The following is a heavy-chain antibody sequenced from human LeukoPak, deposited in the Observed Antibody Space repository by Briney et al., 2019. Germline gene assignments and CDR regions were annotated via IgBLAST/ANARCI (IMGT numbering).Heavy chain of an antibody. J-gene: IGHJ4*02. V-gene: IGHV3-23*01. Sequence: GGSLRLPCAASGFTFSNYAMSWVRQAPGKGLEWVSDVSGRDTSTYYTDSVKGRFTISRDNSKNTLYLQMNSLSAEDTAIYYCAKWGDYDVLTGYYDSDYWGQGTLVTVSS. D-gene: IGHD3-9*01. CDR3: AKWGDYDVLTGYYDSDY. CDR1: GFTFSNYA. CDR2: VSGRDTST.